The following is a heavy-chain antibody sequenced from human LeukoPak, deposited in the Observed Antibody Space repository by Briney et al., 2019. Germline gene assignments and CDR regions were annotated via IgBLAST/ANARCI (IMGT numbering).Heavy chain of an antibody. CDR2: ISADGDST. J-gene: IGHJ4*02. CDR1: GFTFRSYA. CDR3: AKRRYCTSTTCHDFDY. D-gene: IGHD2-2*01. Sequence: GGSLRLSCAASGFTFRSYAMNWVRQAPGKGLEWVSAISADGDSTYYADSVKDRFTVSRDNSKNTLYLQMNSLRPGDTAVYYCAKRRYCTSTTCHDFDYWGQGTLVTVSS. V-gene: IGHV3-23*01.